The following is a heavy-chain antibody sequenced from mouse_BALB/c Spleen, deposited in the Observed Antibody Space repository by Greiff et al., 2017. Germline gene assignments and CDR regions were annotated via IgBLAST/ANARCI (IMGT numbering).Heavy chain of an antibody. V-gene: IGHV14-3*02. D-gene: IGHD1-1*01. CDR2: IDPANGNT. J-gene: IGHJ3*01. Sequence: EVQLQQSGAELVKPGASVKLSCTASGFNIKDTYMHWVKQRPEQGLEWIGRIDPANGNTKYDPKFQGKATITADTSSNTAYLQLSSLTSEDTAVYYCARSSSYGGFAYWGQGTLVTVAA. CDR3: ARSSSYGGFAY. CDR1: GFNIKDTY.